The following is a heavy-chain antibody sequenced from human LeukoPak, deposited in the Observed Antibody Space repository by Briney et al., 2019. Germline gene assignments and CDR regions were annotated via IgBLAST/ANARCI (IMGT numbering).Heavy chain of an antibody. CDR2: ISGGGSST. D-gene: IGHD4-17*01. CDR1: GFTLSNYV. J-gene: IGHJ4*02. CDR3: AKDGYGVLDY. V-gene: IGHV3-23*01. Sequence: GGSLRLSCAASGFTLSNYVMSWVRQAPGKGLEWVSDISGGGSSTHYADSVKGRFTISRENSQNTLYLQMNSLRAEDTAVYYCAKDGYGVLDYWARGTLVTVSS.